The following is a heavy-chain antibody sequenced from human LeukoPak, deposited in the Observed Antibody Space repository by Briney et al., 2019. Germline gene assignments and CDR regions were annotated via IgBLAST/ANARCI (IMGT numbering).Heavy chain of an antibody. CDR1: GFTFSSYE. CDR2: ISASGTIT. J-gene: IGHJ6*03. Sequence: GGSLRLSCAASGFTFSSYEMNWVRQAPGKGLEWISYISASGTITHYADSVEGRFTISRDNAKNSLYLQMNSLRAEDTAVYYCAKDKQAAGYYYYYMDVWGKGTTVTISS. D-gene: IGHD6-13*01. V-gene: IGHV3-48*03. CDR3: AKDKQAAGYYYYYMDV.